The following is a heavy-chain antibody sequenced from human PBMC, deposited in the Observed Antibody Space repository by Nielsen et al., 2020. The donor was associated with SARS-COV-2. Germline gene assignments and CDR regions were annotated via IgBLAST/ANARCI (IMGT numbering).Heavy chain of an antibody. D-gene: IGHD2-2*02. CDR1: GDSFSSHDW. J-gene: IGHJ6*03. CDR3: ARGDLVVVPSPLLGLGPIFYYFCLDV. CDR2: VSHSGST. V-gene: IGHV4-4*02. Sequence: SETLSLTCAVSGDSFSSHDWWTWVRPSPGKGLEWIGEVSHSGSTNYNPSLKSRVTLSMDKSKNQFSLRLTSVSAADTAVYFCARGDLVVVPSPLLGLGPIFYYFCLDVWGKGTTVIVSS.